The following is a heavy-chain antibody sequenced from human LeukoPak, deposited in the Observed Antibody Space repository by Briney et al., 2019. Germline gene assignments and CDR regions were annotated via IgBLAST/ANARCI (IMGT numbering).Heavy chain of an antibody. Sequence: GASVTVSFKASGYSFTSYYMHWVRQAPGQGLESVGIINPSGCCTSYAQKFQGRVTMTRETSTSTVYMELSSLRSEDTAVYYCARGDGAAAGQIDCRGQGTLVTVSS. CDR1: GYSFTSYY. J-gene: IGHJ4*02. V-gene: IGHV1-46*01. CDR3: ARGDGAAAGQIDC. D-gene: IGHD6-13*01. CDR2: INPSGCCT.